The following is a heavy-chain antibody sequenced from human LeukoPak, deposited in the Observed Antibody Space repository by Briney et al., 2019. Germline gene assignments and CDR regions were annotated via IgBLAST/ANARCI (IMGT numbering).Heavy chain of an antibody. CDR1: GGSFSGYY. CDR3: ARGHVSGYYYGSGSYYRQRPFDY. V-gene: IGHV4-34*01. J-gene: IGHJ4*02. CDR2: INHSGST. Sequence: SETLSLTCAVYGGSFSGYYWSWIRQPPGEGLEWIGEINHSGSTNYNPSLKSRVTISVDTSKNQFSLKLSSVTVADTAVYYCARGHVSGYYYGSGSYYRQRPFDYWGQGTLVTVSS. D-gene: IGHD3-10*01.